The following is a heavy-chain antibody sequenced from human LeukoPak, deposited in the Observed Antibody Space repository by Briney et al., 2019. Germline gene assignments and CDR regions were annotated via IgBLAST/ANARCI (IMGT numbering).Heavy chain of an antibody. J-gene: IGHJ5*02. CDR1: GFTFSSYA. V-gene: IGHV3-30*04. D-gene: IGHD4-17*01. CDR3: AREETYGDYVGWFDP. Sequence: GGSLRLSCAASGFTFSSYAMRWVRQAPGKGLEWVAVISYDGSNKYYADSVKGRFTISRDNSKNTLYLQMNSLRAEDTAVYYCAREETYGDYVGWFDPWGQGTLVTVSS. CDR2: ISYDGSNK.